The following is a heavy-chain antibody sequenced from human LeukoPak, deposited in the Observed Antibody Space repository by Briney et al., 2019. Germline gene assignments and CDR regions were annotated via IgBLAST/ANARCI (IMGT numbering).Heavy chain of an antibody. D-gene: IGHD3-10*01. Sequence: GVSVKVSCKASGFTFTSSAMQWVRQARGQRLEWIGWIVVGSGNTNYAQKFQERVTITRDMSTSTAYMELSSLRSEDTAVYYCAAGDLVRGVPVDYWGQGTLVTVSS. CDR1: GFTFTSSA. CDR3: AAGDLVRGVPVDY. CDR2: IVVGSGNT. J-gene: IGHJ4*02. V-gene: IGHV1-58*02.